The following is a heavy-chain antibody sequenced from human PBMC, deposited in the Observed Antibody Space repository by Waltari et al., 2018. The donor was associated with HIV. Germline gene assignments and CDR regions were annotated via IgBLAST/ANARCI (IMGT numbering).Heavy chain of an antibody. CDR3: ARVAVTTNYYFDN. J-gene: IGHJ4*02. D-gene: IGHD1-1*01. Sequence: VQLVESGGGVVQPGRSLRLSCTGSGFTFNTYILHWVRQAPGKGLEWIALISYDGSDKDYVDSLRGRFTISRDNSKNTLFLQMDSLRIEDTALYYCARVAVTTNYYFDNWGQGTLVTVSS. V-gene: IGHV3-30*04. CDR2: ISYDGSDK. CDR1: GFTFNTYI.